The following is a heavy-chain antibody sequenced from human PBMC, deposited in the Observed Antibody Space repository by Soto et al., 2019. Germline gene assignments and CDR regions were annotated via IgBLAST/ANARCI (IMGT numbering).Heavy chain of an antibody. CDR2: IYYSVTT. CDR3: AESCFYCVGFHQYGMDV. CDR1: GGSMSSGGYY. D-gene: IGHD2-15*01. Sequence: TLSLTCTVSGGSMSSGGYYWYCIRQHPGKGLEWIGYIYYSVTTYYNPSLKSRVTISVDTSKNQFSLKLSSVTAAATAVYYCAESCFYCVGFHQYGMDVCGQRSTVPVS. J-gene: IGHJ6*02. V-gene: IGHV4-31*03.